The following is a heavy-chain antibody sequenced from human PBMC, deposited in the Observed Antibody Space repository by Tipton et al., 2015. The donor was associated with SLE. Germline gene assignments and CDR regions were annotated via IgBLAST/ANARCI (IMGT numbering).Heavy chain of an antibody. CDR3: ARHVTYYGSGRVWFDP. CDR1: GGSISSYY. D-gene: IGHD3-10*01. V-gene: IGHV4-59*08. Sequence: TLSLTCTVSGGSISSYYWSWIRQPPGKGLEWIGYIYYSGSTNYNPSLKSRVTISVDTSKNQFSLNLTSVTAADTAVYYCARHVTYYGSGRVWFDPWGQGTLVTVSS. CDR2: IYYSGST. J-gene: IGHJ5*02.